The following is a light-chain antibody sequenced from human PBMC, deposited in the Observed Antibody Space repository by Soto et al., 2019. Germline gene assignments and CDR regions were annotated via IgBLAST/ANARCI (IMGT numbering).Light chain of an antibody. CDR3: QHYNSYSEA. V-gene: IGKV1-5*03. CDR1: QTISSW. CDR2: KAS. J-gene: IGKJ1*01. Sequence: DIQMTQSPSTVSASVGDRVTITCRASQTISSWLAWYQQKPGKAPKLLIYKASTLKSGVPSRFSGSGSGTEFTLTISSLQPDDFATYYCQHYNSYSEAFGQGTKVGIK.